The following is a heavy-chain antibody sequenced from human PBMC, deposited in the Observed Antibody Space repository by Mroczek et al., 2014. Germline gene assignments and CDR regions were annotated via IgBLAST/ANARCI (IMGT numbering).Heavy chain of an antibody. Sequence: QVQLQQWGAGLLKPSETLSLTCAVYGGSFSGYYWSWIRQPPGKGLEWIGEINHSGSTNYNPSLKSRVTISVDTSKNQFSLKLSSVTAADTAVYYCARMIDGSGSYYWSVHYYYYMDVWGKGTTVTVSS. J-gene: IGHJ6*03. V-gene: IGHV4-34*01. CDR3: ARMIDGSGSYYWSVHYYYYMDV. CDR1: GGSFSGYY. D-gene: IGHD3-10*01. CDR2: INHSGST.